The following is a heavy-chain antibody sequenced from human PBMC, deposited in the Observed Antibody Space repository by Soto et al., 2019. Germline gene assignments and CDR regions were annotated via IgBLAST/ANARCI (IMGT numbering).Heavy chain of an antibody. CDR2: INPSGGST. CDR1: GYTFTHYY. Sequence: QVQLVQSGAEVKNPGASVKVSCKASGYTFTHYYIHWVRQAPGQGLEWMGMINPSGGSTRYAQKFQGRITMTTETSTNTVYMELSSLRSEDTAVYYCARPPFPGCINAICYPLDFWGQGALVTVSS. CDR3: ARPPFPGCINAICYPLDF. J-gene: IGHJ4*02. V-gene: IGHV1-46*01. D-gene: IGHD2-8*01.